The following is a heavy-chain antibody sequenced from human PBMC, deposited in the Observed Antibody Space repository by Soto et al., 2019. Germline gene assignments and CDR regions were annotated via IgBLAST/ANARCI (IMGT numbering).Heavy chain of an antibody. CDR1: GGTFSSYT. CDR3: ARVGLDYYDSSGYY. D-gene: IGHD3-22*01. J-gene: IGHJ4*02. V-gene: IGHV1-69*02. Sequence: QVQLVQSGAEVKKPGSSVKVSCKASGGTFSSYTISWVRQAPGQGLEWMGRIIPILGIANYAQKFQGRVTINADKSTSTAYMELSSLRSEDTAVYYCARVGLDYYDSSGYYWGQGTLVTVSS. CDR2: IIPILGIA.